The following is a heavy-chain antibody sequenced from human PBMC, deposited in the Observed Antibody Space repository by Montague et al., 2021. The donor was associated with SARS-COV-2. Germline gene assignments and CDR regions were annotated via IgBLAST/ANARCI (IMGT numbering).Heavy chain of an antibody. J-gene: IGHJ6*02. CDR1: GGSISSSNYY. Sequence: SETLSLTCTVSGGSISSSNYYWGWIRQPPGKGLEWIGNMYYSGSTYYNPSLKSLVTICIDTSKNQFSLKLSSVTAADTAVYYCARDAIVLQGGTKGMDVWGQGTTVTVSS. V-gene: IGHV4-39*07. CDR3: ARDAIVLQGGTKGMDV. CDR2: MYYSGST. D-gene: IGHD4/OR15-4a*01.